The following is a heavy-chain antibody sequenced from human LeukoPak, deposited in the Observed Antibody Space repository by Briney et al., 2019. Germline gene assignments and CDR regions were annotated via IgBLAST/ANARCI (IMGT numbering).Heavy chain of an antibody. D-gene: IGHD6-13*01. V-gene: IGHV3-30*04. CDR3: ARDYSSSFFDY. Sequence: GRSLTLSCAASGFTFSSYAMHWVRQAPGKGLEWVAVISYDGSNKYYADSVKGRFTISRDNSKNTLYLQMNSLRAEDTAVYYCARDYSSSFFDYWGQGTLVTVSS. J-gene: IGHJ4*02. CDR1: GFTFSSYA. CDR2: ISYDGSNK.